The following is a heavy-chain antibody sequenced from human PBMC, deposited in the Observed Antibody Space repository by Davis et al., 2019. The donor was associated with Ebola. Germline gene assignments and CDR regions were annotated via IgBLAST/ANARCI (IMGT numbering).Heavy chain of an antibody. CDR1: GYTFTSYG. Sequence: AASVKVSCKASGYTFTSYGISWVRQAPGQGLEWMGWINAGNGNTKYSQKFQGRVTITRDTSASTAYMELSSLRSEDTAVYYCAREDSYGLNWFDPWGQGTLVTVSS. V-gene: IGHV1-3*01. D-gene: IGHD5-18*01. J-gene: IGHJ5*02. CDR3: AREDSYGLNWFDP. CDR2: INAGNGNT.